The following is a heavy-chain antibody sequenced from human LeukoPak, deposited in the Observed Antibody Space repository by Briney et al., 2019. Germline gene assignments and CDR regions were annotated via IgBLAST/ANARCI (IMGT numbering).Heavy chain of an antibody. CDR3: AATSNYVDY. J-gene: IGHJ4*02. CDR1: GGSISSGVYY. CDR2: IYTSGTT. V-gene: IGHV4-61*09. D-gene: IGHD2-2*01. Sequence: SETLSLTCTVSGGSISSGVYYWSWIRQPAGKGLEWIGHIYTSGTTNYNPSLKSRVTISVDTSKNQSSLKLSSVTAADTAVYYCAATSNYVDYWGQGTLVTVSS.